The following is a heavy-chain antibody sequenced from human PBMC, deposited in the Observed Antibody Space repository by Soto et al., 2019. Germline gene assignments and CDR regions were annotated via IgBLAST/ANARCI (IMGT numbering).Heavy chain of an antibody. CDR2: ISRGEKSM. Sequence: WGSLLVSCAPSVFTFSDYYMSWIRRAPGKGLEWISYISRGEKSMYYADSVKGRFTISRDNAKNSLYLQMNSLRVDDTAVYYCARVGYSTSSDELDYWGQGTLVTVSS. CDR1: VFTFSDYY. D-gene: IGHD5-18*01. J-gene: IGHJ4*02. CDR3: ARVGYSTSSDELDY. V-gene: IGHV3-11*01.